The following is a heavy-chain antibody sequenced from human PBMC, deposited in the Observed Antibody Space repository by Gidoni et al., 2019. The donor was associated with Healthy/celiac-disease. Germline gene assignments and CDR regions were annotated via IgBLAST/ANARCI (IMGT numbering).Heavy chain of an antibody. CDR1: GGSFSGYY. CDR2: INHSGST. CDR3: ARGLRRYRGAFDI. D-gene: IGHD3-16*02. J-gene: IGHJ3*02. V-gene: IGHV4-34*01. Sequence: QVQLQQWGAGLLKPSETLSLTCAVYGGSFSGYYGSWIRQPPGKGLEWIGEINHSGSTNYNPSLKSRVTISVDTSKNQFSLKLSSVTAADTAVYYCARGLRRYRGAFDIWGQGTMVTVSS.